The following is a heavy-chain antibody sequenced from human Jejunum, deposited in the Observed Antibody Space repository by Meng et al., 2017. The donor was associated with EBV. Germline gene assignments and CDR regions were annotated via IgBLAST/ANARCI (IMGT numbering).Heavy chain of an antibody. D-gene: IGHD4-17*01. V-gene: IGHV1-69*15. CDR1: GDRFGTYS. CDR2: TVPIFGTT. CDR3: ARAGGDYEDY. Sequence: QGQLVQSGAEGKKPGSSVKVSCKASGDRFGTYSVSWVRQAPGQGLEWMGNTVPIFGTTSYAQKFQGRVTITADESTRTAFMELRNLRSEDSAMYYCARAGGDYEDYWGQGTLVTVSS. J-gene: IGHJ4*02.